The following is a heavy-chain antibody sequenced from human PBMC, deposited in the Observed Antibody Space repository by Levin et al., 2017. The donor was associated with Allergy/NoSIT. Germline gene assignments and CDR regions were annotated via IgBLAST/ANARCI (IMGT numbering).Heavy chain of an antibody. V-gene: IGHV3-66*01. J-gene: IGHJ5*02. Sequence: AGGSLRLSCAASGFTVSNNYMRWVRQAPGKGLEWVSLIYSAGTTYYADSVKGRFTISRDNSKNTLYLQMNSLRAEDTAVYYCARDRTCSGGSCYGSWGQGTLVTVSS. CDR3: ARDRTCSGGSCYGS. D-gene: IGHD2-15*01. CDR1: GFTVSNNY. CDR2: IYSAGTT.